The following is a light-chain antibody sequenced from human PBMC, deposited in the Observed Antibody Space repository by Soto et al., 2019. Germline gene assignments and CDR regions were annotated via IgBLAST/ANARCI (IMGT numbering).Light chain of an antibody. CDR2: GAS. CDR1: QTISSTY. J-gene: IGKJ1*01. V-gene: IGKV3-20*01. Sequence: EIVLTQSPGTLSLSPGERATLSCRLSQTISSTYLGWYQQKRGQAPRLLIHGASSRATGIPDRFSGSGSGTDFILTISRLEPEDFAVYYCQQYGSSPWTFGQGTKVEIK. CDR3: QQYGSSPWT.